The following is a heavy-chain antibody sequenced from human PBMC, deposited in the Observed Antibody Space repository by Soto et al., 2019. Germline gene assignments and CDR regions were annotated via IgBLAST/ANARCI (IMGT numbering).Heavy chain of an antibody. Sequence: GGSLRLSCAASGFTFSSYAMHWVRQAPGKGLEWVAVISYDGSNKYYADSVKGRFTISRDNSKNTLYLQMNSLRAEDTAVYYCAREGYSYGWSLLRSYYFDYWGQGTLVTVSS. D-gene: IGHD5-18*01. CDR2: ISYDGSNK. CDR3: AREGYSYGWSLLRSYYFDY. CDR1: GFTFSSYA. J-gene: IGHJ4*02. V-gene: IGHV3-30-3*01.